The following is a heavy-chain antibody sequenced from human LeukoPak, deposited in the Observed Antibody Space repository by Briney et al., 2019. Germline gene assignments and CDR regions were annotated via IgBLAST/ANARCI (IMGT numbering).Heavy chain of an antibody. D-gene: IGHD6-19*01. CDR3: ARGLYTSGWFHFDY. J-gene: IGHJ4*02. CDR2: MYYSGIT. Sequence: SETLSLICTVSVDSISSSSYYWGWIRQPPGKGLEWIGSMYYSGITNYNPSLKSRVTISVDTSKNQFSLTLSSVTAADTAEYYCARGLYTSGWFHFDYWGQGTLVTVSS. CDR1: VDSISSSSYY. V-gene: IGHV4-39*01.